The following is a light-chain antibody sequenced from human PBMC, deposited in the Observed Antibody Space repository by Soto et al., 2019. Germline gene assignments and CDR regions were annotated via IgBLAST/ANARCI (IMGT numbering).Light chain of an antibody. CDR3: SSYTDSIPV. Sequence: QSALTQPASVSGSPGQSITISCTGTSSDVGGYNYVSWYQQHPGKAPKLIIYDVSNRPSGVSNRFSGSKSGNTASLTISGPQAEDEADYYCSSYTDSIPVFGGGTKLTVL. CDR1: SSDVGGYNY. CDR2: DVS. J-gene: IGLJ2*01. V-gene: IGLV2-14*01.